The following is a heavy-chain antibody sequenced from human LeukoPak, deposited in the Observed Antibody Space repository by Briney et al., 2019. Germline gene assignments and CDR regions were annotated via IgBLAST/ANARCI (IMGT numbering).Heavy chain of an antibody. CDR1: GFTFSSYG. CDR2: ISGSGAST. D-gene: IGHD3-22*01. J-gene: IGHJ4*02. CDR3: AKDVLRSLYDNSGYFDY. Sequence: GGSLRLSCAASGFTFSSYGMTWVRQAPGKGLEWVSAISGSGASTYYADSVKGRFTISRDNSKNTLQLQMNNLRAEDTAVYYCAKDVLRSLYDNSGYFDYWGQETLVTVSS. V-gene: IGHV3-23*01.